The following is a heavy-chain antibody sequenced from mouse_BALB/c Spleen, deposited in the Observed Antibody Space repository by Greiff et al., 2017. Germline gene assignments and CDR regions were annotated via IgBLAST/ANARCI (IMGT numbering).Heavy chain of an antibody. J-gene: IGHJ4*01. V-gene: IGHV1-7*01. CDR3: ARGNPYYAMDD. D-gene: IGHD2-1*01. CDR2: INPSTGYT. CDR1: GYTFTSYW. Sequence: QVQLQQSGAELAKPGASVKMSCKASGYTFTSYWMHWVKQRPGQGLEWIGYINPSTGYTEYNQKFKDKATLTADKSSSTAYMQLSSLTSEDSAVYYCARGNPYYAMDDWGQGTSVTVSS.